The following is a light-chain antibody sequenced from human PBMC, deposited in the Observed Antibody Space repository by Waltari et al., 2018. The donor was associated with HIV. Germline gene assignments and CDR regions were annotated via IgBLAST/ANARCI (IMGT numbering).Light chain of an antibody. J-gene: IGLJ3*02. CDR1: SSNIGTYNL. CDR2: EVS. V-gene: IGLV2-23*02. Sequence: QSALTQPASVSGSHGQSITIPCTGTSSNIGTYNLVSWHQQHPGKAPKTLIYEVSQRPSGVSNRFSGSKSGNTASLTISGLQAEDEADYYCCSYAGSSTLVFGGGTKVTVL. CDR3: CSYAGSSTLV.